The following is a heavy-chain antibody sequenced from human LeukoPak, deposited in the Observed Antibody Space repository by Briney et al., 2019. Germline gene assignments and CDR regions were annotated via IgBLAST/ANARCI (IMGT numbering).Heavy chain of an antibody. CDR1: GYTFTNYY. J-gene: IGHJ6*02. V-gene: IGHV1-46*01. Sequence: ASVKVSCKASGYTFTNYYLHWVRQAPGQGLAWMGIINPSGGTTRYVEKFQGRVTMTRDTSASTVYMELSSLRSEDTAVYYCARGGYSESFYNPRSYGMDVWGQGTMVIVSS. CDR3: ARGGYSESFYNPRSYGMDV. D-gene: IGHD3-10*01. CDR2: INPSGGTT.